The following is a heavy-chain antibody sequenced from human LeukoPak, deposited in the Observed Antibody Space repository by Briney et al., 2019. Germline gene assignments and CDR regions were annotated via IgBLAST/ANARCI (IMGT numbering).Heavy chain of an antibody. Sequence: SETLSLTCAVYGGSFSGYYWSWIRQPPGKGLEWIGEINHSGSTNYNPSLKSRVTISVDTSKNQFSLKLSSVTAADTDVYYCARGSVAVSSWFDPWGQGTLVTVSS. CDR2: INHSGST. CDR1: GGSFSGYY. J-gene: IGHJ5*02. CDR3: ARGSVAVSSWFDP. D-gene: IGHD6-19*01. V-gene: IGHV4-34*01.